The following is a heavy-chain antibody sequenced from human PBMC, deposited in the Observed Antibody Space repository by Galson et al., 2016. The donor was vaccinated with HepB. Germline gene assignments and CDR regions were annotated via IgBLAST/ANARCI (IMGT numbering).Heavy chain of an antibody. CDR3: ARQQVGNNWFDP. CDR2: IYYSGNT. D-gene: IGHD6-6*01. CDR1: GGSISSGSHY. J-gene: IGHJ5*02. Sequence: SETLSLTCTVSGGSISSGSHYWGWIRQPPGKGLEWIGSIYYSGNTHYNPSLRSRVSMSVDTSKSQFSLKVSSVTAADTAVYYCARQQVGNNWFDPWGQGTLVTVSS. V-gene: IGHV4-39*07.